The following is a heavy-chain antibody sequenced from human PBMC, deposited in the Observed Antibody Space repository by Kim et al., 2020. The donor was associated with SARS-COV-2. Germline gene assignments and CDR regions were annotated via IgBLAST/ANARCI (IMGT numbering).Heavy chain of an antibody. V-gene: IGHV1-69*04. D-gene: IGHD6-6*01. CDR2: IIPILGIA. CDR3: ARGGTGIAAPEQHFDY. CDR1: GGTFSSYA. Sequence: SVKVSCKASGGTFSSYAISWVRQAPGQGLEWMGRIIPILGIANYAQKFQGRVTITADKSTSTAYMELSSLRSEDTAVYYCARGGTGIAAPEQHFDYWGQGTLVTVSS. J-gene: IGHJ4*02.